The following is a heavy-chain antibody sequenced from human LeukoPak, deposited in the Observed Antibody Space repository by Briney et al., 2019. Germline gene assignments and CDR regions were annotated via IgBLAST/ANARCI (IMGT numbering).Heavy chain of an antibody. V-gene: IGHV3-9*01. Sequence: PGRSLRLSCATSGFTFDDYAMHWGRQAPWKGLEWVSGIRWNSGSIGYADSVKGRFTISRDNAKNSLYLQMNSLRAEDTALYYCAKAPVPCCSSWFDYRGQGTLVTVSS. CDR1: GFTFDDYA. CDR3: AKAPVPCCSSWFDY. J-gene: IGHJ4*02. D-gene: IGHD6-13*01. CDR2: IRWNSGSI.